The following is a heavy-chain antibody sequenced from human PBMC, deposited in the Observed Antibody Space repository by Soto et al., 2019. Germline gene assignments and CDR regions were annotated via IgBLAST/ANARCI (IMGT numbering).Heavy chain of an antibody. CDR3: ATRKDGMGGAFDI. D-gene: IGHD3-16*01. CDR2: IYYSGST. J-gene: IGHJ3*02. V-gene: IGHV4-31*03. CDR1: GGSISSGGYY. Sequence: PSETLSLTCTVAGGSISSGGYYWSWIRQHPGKGLEWIGYIYYSGSTYYNPSLKSRVTISVDTSKNQFSLKLSSVTAADTAVYYCATRKDGMGGAFDIWGQGTMVTVSS.